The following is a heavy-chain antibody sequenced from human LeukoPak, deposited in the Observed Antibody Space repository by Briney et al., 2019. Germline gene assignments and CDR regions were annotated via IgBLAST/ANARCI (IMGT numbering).Heavy chain of an antibody. CDR3: ARERGSGYLWVGY. D-gene: IGHD3-22*01. CDR2: ISSSGSTI. V-gene: IGHV3-48*03. J-gene: IGHJ4*02. Sequence: PGGSLRLSCAASGFTFSSYEMNWVRQAPGKGLEWVSYISSSGSTIYYADSVKGRFTISRDNAKNSLYLQMNSLRAEDTAVYYCARERGSGYLWVGYWGQGTLVTVSS. CDR1: GFTFSSYE.